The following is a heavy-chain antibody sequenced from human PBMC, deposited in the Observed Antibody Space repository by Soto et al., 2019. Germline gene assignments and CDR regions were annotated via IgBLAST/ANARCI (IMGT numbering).Heavy chain of an antibody. V-gene: IGHV3-30*18. CDR3: AKQELPGGFYYGLPFYNYGIDV. CDR1: GLTFSSYG. D-gene: IGHD3-10*01. CDR2: ISFDGNDK. Sequence: HPGGSLRLSCVVSGLTFSSYGMNWVRQSPGKGLEWVAFISFDGNDKYYADSAKGRFSISRDNSRNMVNLQMNSLRAEDTAIYYCAKQELPGGFYYGLPFYNYGIDVWGQGTTVTVSS. J-gene: IGHJ6*02.